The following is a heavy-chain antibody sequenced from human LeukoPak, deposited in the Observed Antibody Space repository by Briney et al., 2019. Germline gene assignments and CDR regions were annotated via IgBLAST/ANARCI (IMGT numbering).Heavy chain of an antibody. V-gene: IGHV3-21*01. CDR2: ISSSSSYI. D-gene: IGHD3-22*01. CDR3: ARQDTDYYVSSGTPSAEYFQH. Sequence: GGSLRLSCAASGFTFSSYSMYWVRQAPGKGLEWVSSISSSSSYIYYADSVKGRFTISRDNAKNSLYLQMNSLRAEDTAVYYCARQDTDYYVSSGTPSAEYFQHWGQGTLVTVSS. CDR1: GFTFSSYS. J-gene: IGHJ1*01.